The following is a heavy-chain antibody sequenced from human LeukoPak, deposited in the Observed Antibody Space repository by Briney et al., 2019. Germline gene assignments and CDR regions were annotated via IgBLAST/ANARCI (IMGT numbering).Heavy chain of an antibody. CDR1: GGSFSGYY. Sequence: PSETLSLTCAVYGGSFSGYYWSWIRQPPGKGLEWIGEINHSGSTNYNPSLKSRVTISVDTSKNQFSLKLSSVTAADTAVYYCARDLIVPDAMTGSGSYSTDYWGQGTLVTVSS. D-gene: IGHD3-10*01. CDR3: ARDLIVPDAMTGSGSYSTDY. CDR2: INHSGST. V-gene: IGHV4-34*01. J-gene: IGHJ4*02.